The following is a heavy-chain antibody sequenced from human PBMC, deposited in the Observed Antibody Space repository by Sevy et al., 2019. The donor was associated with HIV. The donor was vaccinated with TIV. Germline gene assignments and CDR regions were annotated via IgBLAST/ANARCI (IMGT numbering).Heavy chain of an antibody. Sequence: GGSLRLSCAVSGFTLTNEFFSWVRQAPGKGLEWVAVVYSGGATYYADSVKGRFTISRDKSKSTLYFQMKSLRAEDTAVYYCAGVGYCRGGTCFSGFYYAMDVWGQGTTVTVSS. J-gene: IGHJ6*02. CDR1: GFTLTNEF. CDR3: AGVGYCRGGTCFSGFYYAMDV. D-gene: IGHD2-15*01. CDR2: VYSGGAT. V-gene: IGHV3-53*01.